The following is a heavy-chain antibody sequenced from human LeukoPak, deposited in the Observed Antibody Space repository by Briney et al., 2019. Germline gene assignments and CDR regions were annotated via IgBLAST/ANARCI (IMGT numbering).Heavy chain of an antibody. J-gene: IGHJ4*02. CDR2: IRTDGSET. D-gene: IGHD1-26*01. V-gene: IGHV3-74*01. Sequence: PGGSLRLSCAASGFTFSSHWMHWVRQAPGKGLVWVSRIRTDGSETAYADSVKGRFTVSRDNAKSTLFLQMNSLRAEDTAVYYCAREGTIMGATPDYWGQGTLVTVSS. CDR3: AREGTIMGATPDY. CDR1: GFTFSSHW.